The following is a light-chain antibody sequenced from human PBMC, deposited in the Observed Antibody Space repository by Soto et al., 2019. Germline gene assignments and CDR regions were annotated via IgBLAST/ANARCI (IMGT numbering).Light chain of an antibody. Sequence: EIVLSQSPATLSLSPGERATLSCRASQSVSSYLAWYQHIPGQAPRLLIYDASKSATGIPARFSGSGSGTDFALTISSREPEDFAVYSCQQRSNWPPTWTFGQGTKVEVK. CDR1: QSVSSY. CDR2: DAS. CDR3: QQRSNWPPTWT. J-gene: IGKJ1*01. V-gene: IGKV3-11*01.